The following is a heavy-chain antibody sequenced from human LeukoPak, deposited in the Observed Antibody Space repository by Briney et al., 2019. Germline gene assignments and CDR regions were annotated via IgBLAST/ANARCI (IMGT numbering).Heavy chain of an antibody. D-gene: IGHD3-3*01. J-gene: IGHJ6*02. V-gene: IGHV4-31*03. CDR1: RYSLRSGGYD. CDR2: IYYSGCT. CDR3: ARDNSVGDFWSGYSRAGGMDV. Sequence: PSETLFLTCTVSRYSLRSGGYDSSWVPPHPGEGPEGGGYIYYSGCTYSNPSLKSRVTISVDTSKNQFSPKLSSVTAADTAVYYCARDNSVGDFWSGYSRAGGMDVWGQGTTVTVSS.